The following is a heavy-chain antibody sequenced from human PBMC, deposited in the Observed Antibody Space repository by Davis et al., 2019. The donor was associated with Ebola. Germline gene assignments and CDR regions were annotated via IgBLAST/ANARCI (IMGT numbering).Heavy chain of an antibody. CDR2: INPHNGNT. Sequence: ASVKVSCKASGYIFTNYGITWVRQAPGQGLEWMGWINPHNGNTNYAQNVQGRVTMTTDTSTTTAYMEVGSLRSDDTAVYYCARASFSVSGTFYTYWFDPWGQGTLVTVSS. CDR1: GYIFTNYG. J-gene: IGHJ5*02. V-gene: IGHV1-18*04. D-gene: IGHD3-10*01. CDR3: ARASFSVSGTFYTYWFDP.